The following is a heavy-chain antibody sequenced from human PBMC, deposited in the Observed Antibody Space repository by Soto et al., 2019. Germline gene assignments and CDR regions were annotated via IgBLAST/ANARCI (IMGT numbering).Heavy chain of an antibody. D-gene: IGHD3-22*01. J-gene: IGHJ3*02. V-gene: IGHV3-7*01. CDR2: IKQDGSEN. CDR3: ASNYYDNCLYAFDI. CDR1: GFTFSSYW. Sequence: GGSLRLSCAASGFTFSSYWMSWVRQAPGKGLEWVANIKQDGSENTYVDSVKGRLTISRDNAQNSLYLQMNSLSAEDMAVYYCASNYYDNCLYAFDIWGQGTMVTVSS.